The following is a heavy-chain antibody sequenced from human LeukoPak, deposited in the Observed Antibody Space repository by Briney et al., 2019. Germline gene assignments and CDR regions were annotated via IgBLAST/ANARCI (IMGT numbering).Heavy chain of an antibody. D-gene: IGHD3-22*01. CDR1: GFTFRSYV. V-gene: IGHV3-23*01. CDR2: INGGSPQP. CDR3: ARDSGYHYFDY. J-gene: IGHJ4*02. Sequence: PGGSLRLSCAAPGFTFRSYVMGWVRQSPGKGLEWVSGINGGSPQPHHADSVKGRFTISRDDSKNTLYLQMNSLRAEDTAVYYCARDSGYHYFDYWGQGTLVTVSS.